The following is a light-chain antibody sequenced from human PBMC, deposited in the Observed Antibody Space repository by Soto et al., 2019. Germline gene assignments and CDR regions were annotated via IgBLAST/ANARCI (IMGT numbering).Light chain of an antibody. CDR1: SSDVGNYKF. CDR2: EVS. CDR3: SAYTITNTVL. V-gene: IGLV2-14*01. Sequence: QSALTQPASVSGSPGQSITISCTGTSSDVGNYKFVSWYQQHPGKVPKLLMYEVSNRPSGISNRFSGSKSGNTASLTISGLQAEDEADYSCSAYTITNTVLFGGGTKLTGL. J-gene: IGLJ2*01.